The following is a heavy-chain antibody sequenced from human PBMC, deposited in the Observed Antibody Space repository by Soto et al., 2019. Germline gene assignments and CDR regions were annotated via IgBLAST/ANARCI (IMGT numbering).Heavy chain of an antibody. V-gene: IGHV1-69*13. D-gene: IGHD3-22*01. CDR2: IIPIFGTA. J-gene: IGHJ3*02. CDR3: ARDQGYYDSSGGAFDI. CDR1: GGTFSSYA. Sequence: SVKVSCKASGGTFSSYAISWVRQAPGQGLEWMGGIIPIFGTANYAQKFQGRVTITADESTSTAYMELSSLRSEDTAVYYCARDQGYYDSSGGAFDIWGQGTMVTVS.